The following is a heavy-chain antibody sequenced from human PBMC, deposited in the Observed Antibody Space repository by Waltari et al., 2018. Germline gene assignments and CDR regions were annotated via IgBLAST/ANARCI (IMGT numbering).Heavy chain of an antibody. CDR1: GFTFSSYS. J-gene: IGHJ6*03. V-gene: IGHV3-48*01. CDR3: ARDQEYSSSWDSGYYYYYMDV. D-gene: IGHD6-13*01. CDR2: ISSSSSTI. Sequence: EVQLVESGGGLVQPGGSLRLSCAASGFTFSSYSMNWVRQAPGKGLEWVSYISSSSSTIYYADSVKGRFTISRDNAKNSLYLQMNSLRAEDTAVYYCARDQEYSSSWDSGYYYYYMDVWGKGTTVTVSS.